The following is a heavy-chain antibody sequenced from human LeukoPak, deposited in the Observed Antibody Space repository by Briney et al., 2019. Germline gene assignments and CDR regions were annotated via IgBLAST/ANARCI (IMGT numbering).Heavy chain of an antibody. CDR2: MYHSGST. CDR3: ARCRGYYSTCSFDI. J-gene: IGHJ3*02. V-gene: IGHV4-30-2*01. Sequence: SETLSLTCAVSGGSISSGGFSSSWIRQPPGKGLKWIGYMYHSGSTYYNPSLKSRVTISEDRSKNQFSLKLSSVTAADTAVYYCARCRGYYSTCSFDIWGPGTSVTVSS. CDR1: GGSISSGGFS. D-gene: IGHD3-22*01.